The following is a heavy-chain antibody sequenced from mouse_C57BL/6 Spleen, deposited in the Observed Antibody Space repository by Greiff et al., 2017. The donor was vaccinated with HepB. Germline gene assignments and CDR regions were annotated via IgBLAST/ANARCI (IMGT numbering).Heavy chain of an antibody. CDR2: IDPSDSYT. V-gene: IGHV1-69*01. J-gene: IGHJ2*01. CDR1: GYTFTSYW. D-gene: IGHD1-1*01. Sequence: QVQLQQPGAELVMPGASVKLSCKASGYTFTSYWMHWVKQRPGQGLEWIGEIDPSDSYTNYNQKFKGKSTMTVDKSSSTAYMQLSSLTSEDSAVYYCARLTTVKGYFDYWGQGTTLTVSS. CDR3: ARLTTVKGYFDY.